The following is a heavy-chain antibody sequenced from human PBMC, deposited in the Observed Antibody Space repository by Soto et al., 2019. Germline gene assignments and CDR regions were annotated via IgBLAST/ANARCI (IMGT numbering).Heavy chain of an antibody. D-gene: IGHD3-22*01. J-gene: IGHJ4*02. Sequence: GSLRLSCAASGFTFSSYAMSWVRQAPGKGLEWVSAISGSGGSTYYADSVKGRFTISRDNSKNTLYLQMNSLRAEDTAVYYCAKPDYDSSGYYRVSPDYWGQGTLVTVSS. V-gene: IGHV3-23*01. CDR3: AKPDYDSSGYYRVSPDY. CDR1: GFTFSSYA. CDR2: ISGSGGST.